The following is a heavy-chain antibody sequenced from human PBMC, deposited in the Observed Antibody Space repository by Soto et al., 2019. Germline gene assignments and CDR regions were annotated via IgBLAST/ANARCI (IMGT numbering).Heavy chain of an antibody. V-gene: IGHV1-3*01. Sequence: QVQLVQSGAEVKKPGASVKVSCKASGYTFTNYAIHWVRQAPGQRLEWLGWINAGNGNTKYSQKFQGRVTITRDTSASTAYMELSSLRSEDTAVYYCARDLSGCSVGTCYFNWFDPWGQGTLVTVSS. CDR2: INAGNGNT. CDR1: GYTFTNYA. CDR3: ARDLSGCSVGTCYFNWFDP. D-gene: IGHD2-15*01. J-gene: IGHJ5*02.